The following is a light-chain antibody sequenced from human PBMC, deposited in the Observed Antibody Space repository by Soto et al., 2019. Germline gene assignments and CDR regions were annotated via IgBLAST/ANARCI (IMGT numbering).Light chain of an antibody. CDR3: QQYDNSWPWT. Sequence: EIVLTQSPGTLSLSPGDRATLSCRASQSVSSNLAWYQQKPGQAPRLLIFGASTRANGIPARFSGSGSGTEFTLTIRSLQSEDFAVYYCQQYDNSWPWTFGQGTKVDI. CDR1: QSVSSN. J-gene: IGKJ1*01. V-gene: IGKV3-15*01. CDR2: GAS.